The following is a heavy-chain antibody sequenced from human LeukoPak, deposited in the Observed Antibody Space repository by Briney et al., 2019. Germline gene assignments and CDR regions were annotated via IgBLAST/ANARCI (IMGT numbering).Heavy chain of an antibody. Sequence: SQTLSLTCTVSGGSVSSGGYYWSWIRQHPGKGLEWLGYISYSGSTYYNPSLKSRLTISVDTSKNQFSLRLSSVTAADTAVYYCARDRSDSSGYYALTYWGQGSLVTVSS. J-gene: IGHJ4*02. CDR3: ARDRSDSSGYYALTY. CDR1: GGSVSSGGYY. D-gene: IGHD3-22*01. V-gene: IGHV4-31*03. CDR2: ISYSGST.